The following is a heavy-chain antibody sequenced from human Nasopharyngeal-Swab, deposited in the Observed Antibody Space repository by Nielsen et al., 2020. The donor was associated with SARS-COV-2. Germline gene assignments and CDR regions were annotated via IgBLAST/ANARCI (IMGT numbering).Heavy chain of an antibody. CDR2: IYSGGST. CDR1: GFTVSSNY. V-gene: IGHV3-66*01. D-gene: IGHD3-9*01. Sequence: GESLKISCAASGFTVSSNYMSWVRQAPGKGLEWVSVIYSGGSTYYADSVKGRFTISRDNSKNTLYLQMNSLRAEDTAVYYCAKARITRGYFDWLLSPYFDYWGQGTLVTVSS. CDR3: AKARITRGYFDWLLSPYFDY. J-gene: IGHJ4*02.